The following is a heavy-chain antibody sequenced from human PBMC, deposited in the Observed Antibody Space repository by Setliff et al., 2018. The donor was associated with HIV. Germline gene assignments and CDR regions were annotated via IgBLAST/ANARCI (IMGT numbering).Heavy chain of an antibody. D-gene: IGHD3-22*01. CDR2: IIPIFGTG. CDR3: ATGRHYYDSSDYPANPFDV. V-gene: IGHV1-69*13. CDR1: GGIFMNSA. Sequence: SVKVSCKASGGIFMNSAFNWVRQARGQGLEWMGSIIPIFGTGNYAQKFQGRITITADESTSTAYMELRGLRSEDTALYYCATGRHYYDSSDYPANPFDVWGQGTLVTVSS. J-gene: IGHJ3*01.